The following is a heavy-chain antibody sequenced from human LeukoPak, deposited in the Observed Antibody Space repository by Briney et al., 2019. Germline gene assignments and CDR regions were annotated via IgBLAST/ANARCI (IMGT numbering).Heavy chain of an antibody. CDR2: ISSSSSYI. D-gene: IGHD2-2*01. CDR1: GFTFDDYA. V-gene: IGHV3-21*01. J-gene: IGHJ6*03. CDR3: ARVRARNIVVVPAATKGAYYYYMDV. Sequence: ASLRLSCAASGFTFDDYAMHWVRQAPGKGLEWVSSISSSSSYIYYADSVKGRFTISRDNAKNSLYLQMNSLRAEDTAVYYCARVRARNIVVVPAATKGAYYYYMDVWGKGTTVTVSS.